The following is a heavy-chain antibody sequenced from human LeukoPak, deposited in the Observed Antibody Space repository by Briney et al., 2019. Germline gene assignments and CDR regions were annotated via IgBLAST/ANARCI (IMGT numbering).Heavy chain of an antibody. CDR1: GFTVSSNY. V-gene: IGHV3-66*01. CDR3: AREPLLRTDYYYGMDV. CDR2: IYSGGST. D-gene: IGHD3/OR15-3a*01. J-gene: IGHJ6*02. Sequence: GGSLRLSCAASGFTVSSNYMSWVRQAPGKGLEWVSVIYSGGSTYYAGSVKGRFTISRDNSKNTLYLQMNSLRAEDTAVYYCAREPLLRTDYYYGMDVWGQGTTVTVSS.